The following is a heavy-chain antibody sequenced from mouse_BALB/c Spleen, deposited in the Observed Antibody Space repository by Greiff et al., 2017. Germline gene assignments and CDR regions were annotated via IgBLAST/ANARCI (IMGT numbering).Heavy chain of an antibody. V-gene: IGHV1S81*02. CDR3: ANPTAGFAY. CDR1: GYTFTSYW. D-gene: IGHD1-2*01. J-gene: IGHJ3*01. Sequence: QVQLQQPGAELVKPGASVKLSCKASGYTFTSYWMHWVKQRPGQGLEWIGEINPSNGRTNYNEKFKSKATLTVDKSSSTAYMQLSSLTSEDSAVYYCANPTAGFAYWGQGTLVTVSA. CDR2: INPSNGRT.